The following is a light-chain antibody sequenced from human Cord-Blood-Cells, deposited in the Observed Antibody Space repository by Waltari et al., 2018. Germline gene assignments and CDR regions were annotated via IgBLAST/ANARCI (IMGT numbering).Light chain of an antibody. CDR1: QSISSY. CDR3: QQSYSTPYT. Sequence: DIQMTQSPSSLSASVGDRVTITCRASQSISSYLNWYQQKPGKAPKPLIYAASTLQSGVPSRFXXXXXXTDFTLTISSLQPEDXATYYCQQSYSTPYTFGQGTKLEIK. V-gene: IGKV1-39*01. J-gene: IGKJ2*01. CDR2: AAS.